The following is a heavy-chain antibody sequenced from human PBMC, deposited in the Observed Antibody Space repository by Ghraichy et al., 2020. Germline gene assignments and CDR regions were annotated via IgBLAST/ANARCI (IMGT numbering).Heavy chain of an antibody. V-gene: IGHV3-13*01. CDR3: TRSGQSYFHGLDV. CDR2: IGTAGDT. CDR1: GFTFNRYD. Sequence: GESLNISCAASGFTFNRYDMHWVRQATGKGLEWVSAIGTAGDTHYTDSVKGRFTISREDVKNTFYLQMNSLRVGDTAVYYCTRSGQSYFHGLDVWGQGTTVTVSS. J-gene: IGHJ6*02.